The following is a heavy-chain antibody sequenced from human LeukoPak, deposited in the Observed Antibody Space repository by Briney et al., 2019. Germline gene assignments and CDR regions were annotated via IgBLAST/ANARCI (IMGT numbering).Heavy chain of an antibody. V-gene: IGHV4-39*01. CDR2: IYESEST. Sequence: PETLSLTCTLSLGSTSGSSSYCGSIRQPRGDWLEWIGIIYESESTYSHASLKSRVTTSADTSKNQFSLKLSAVTAADTVVYCCARTTVAIQFDYWGQGTLVTVSS. CDR3: ARTTVAIQFDY. J-gene: IGHJ4*02. CDR1: LGSTSGSSSY. D-gene: IGHD4-23*01.